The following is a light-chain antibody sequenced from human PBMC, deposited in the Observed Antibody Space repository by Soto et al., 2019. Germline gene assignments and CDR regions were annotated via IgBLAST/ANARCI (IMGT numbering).Light chain of an antibody. V-gene: IGKV4-1*01. CDR2: SAS. CDR3: QQYYSTPPS. Sequence: DIVMTQSPDSLAVSLGERATINCKSSQRVLYSSNNKNYLAWYQQKPGQPPKLLIYSASTRESGVPDRFSGSGSGTDFTLTISSMLAEDGAVYYCQQYYSTPPSFGQGTKLEI. CDR1: QRVLYSSNNKNY. J-gene: IGKJ2*01.